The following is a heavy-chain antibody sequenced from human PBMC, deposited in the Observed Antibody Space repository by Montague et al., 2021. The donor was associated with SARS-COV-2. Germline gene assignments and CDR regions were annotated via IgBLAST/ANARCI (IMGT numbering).Heavy chain of an antibody. V-gene: IGHV3-23*01. CDR3: ARDQDYHVGDNYYDAFDI. Sequence: SLRLSCAASGFTSGFIFRKVAMSWVRQAPGKGLEWVSAIGGSGDTYYADSVKGRFAISRDNAKKSLYLQMNSLRVEDTAIYYCARDQDYHVGDNYYDAFDIWGQGAMVAVSS. CDR2: IGGSGDT. J-gene: IGHJ3*02. CDR1: GFTSGFIFRKVA. D-gene: IGHD2-21*01.